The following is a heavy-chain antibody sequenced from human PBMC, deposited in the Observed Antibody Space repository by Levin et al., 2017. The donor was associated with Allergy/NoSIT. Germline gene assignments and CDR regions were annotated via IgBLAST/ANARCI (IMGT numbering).Heavy chain of an antibody. CDR3: ARHQNTGDPFDY. CDR1: GFALSTSA. V-gene: IGHV3-21*01. D-gene: IGHD7-27*01. Sequence: KPGGSLRLSCAASGFALSTSAMDWVRQAPGKGPEWVASINHVSSHIFYVDSVKGRFTISRDNAKNSVFLQMDSLRVDDTAVYYCARHQNTGDPFDYWGQGTLVTVSS. CDR2: INHVSSHI. J-gene: IGHJ4*02.